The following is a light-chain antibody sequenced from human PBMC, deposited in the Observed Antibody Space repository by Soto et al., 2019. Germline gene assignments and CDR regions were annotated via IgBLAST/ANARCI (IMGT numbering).Light chain of an antibody. CDR1: QSVLYSPNNKNY. CDR3: QQYLPTPRT. J-gene: IGKJ1*01. V-gene: IGKV4-1*01. CDR2: WAS. Sequence: DIVMTQSPDSLAVSLGERATINCKSSQSVLYSPNNKNYLAWYQQKPGQPPKVVIRWASTRESGVPDRFSGRGFGTDFTLTFSSLRAEDVAVYSCQQYLPTPRTFGQGPRWKSN.